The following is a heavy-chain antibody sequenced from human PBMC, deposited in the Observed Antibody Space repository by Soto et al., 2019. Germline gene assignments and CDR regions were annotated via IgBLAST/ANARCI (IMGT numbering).Heavy chain of an antibody. CDR1: GYTFTSYG. J-gene: IGHJ4*02. CDR3: AGGRYGDS. D-gene: IGHD1-1*01. V-gene: IGHV1-18*01. CDR2: ISAHNGNT. Sequence: QVHLVQSGAEVKKPGASVKVSCKASGYTFTSYGITGVRQAPGQGLEWMGWISAHNGNTDYAQKLQGRVIVTRDTSTSTAYMELMGLISDDTAVYYCAGGRYGDSWGQGALVTVSS.